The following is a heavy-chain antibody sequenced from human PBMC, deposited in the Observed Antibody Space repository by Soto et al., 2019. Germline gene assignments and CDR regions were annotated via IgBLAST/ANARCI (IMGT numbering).Heavy chain of an antibody. CDR1: GFMFGSYW. J-gene: IGHJ4*02. CDR2: IKRDGSEK. Sequence: EVQLVESGGGLVQPGGSRRLSCTASGFMFGSYWMTWVRHVPGKGLQWVANIKRDGSEKYYVEFVKGRFTISRDNADNSVFLDMNNLRVDDTATYYCARVRATDYEIDYWGQGALVTVSS. V-gene: IGHV3-7*03. D-gene: IGHD4-17*01. CDR3: ARVRATDYEIDY.